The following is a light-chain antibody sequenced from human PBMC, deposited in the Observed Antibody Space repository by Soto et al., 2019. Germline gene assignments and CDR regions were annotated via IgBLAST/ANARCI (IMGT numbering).Light chain of an antibody. CDR2: GNN. CDR3: QSYASSLSANFV. J-gene: IGLJ1*01. CDR1: SSNIGAGYD. Sequence: QSALTQPPSVSGAPGQRVTISCTGSSSNIGAGYDVHWYQQLPGKAPKLLIYGNNNRPSGVPDRSSGSKSGTSASLAITGLRADDEADYYCQSYASSLSANFVFGTGTKVTVL. V-gene: IGLV1-40*01.